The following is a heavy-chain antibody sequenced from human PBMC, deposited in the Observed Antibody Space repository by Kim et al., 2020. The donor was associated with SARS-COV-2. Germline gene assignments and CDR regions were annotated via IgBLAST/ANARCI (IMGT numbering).Heavy chain of an antibody. J-gene: IGHJ6*02. CDR3: ARDNRGITIVGVVDHYYYGMDV. Sequence: RGSLRLSCAASGFTFSSYSMNWVRQAPGKGLEWVSSISSSSSYIYYADSVKGRFTISRDNAKNSLYLQMNSLRAEDTAVYYCARDNRGITIVGVVDHYYYGMDVWGQGNTVTVSS. CDR2: ISSSSSYI. D-gene: IGHD3-3*01. CDR1: GFTFSSYS. V-gene: IGHV3-21*01.